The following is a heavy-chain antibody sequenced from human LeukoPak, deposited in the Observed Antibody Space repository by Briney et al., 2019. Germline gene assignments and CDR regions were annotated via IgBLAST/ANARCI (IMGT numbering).Heavy chain of an antibody. D-gene: IGHD3-22*01. CDR3: ASSPPGGKTYYYDSSGYYSTNFDY. V-gene: IGHV4-39*07. J-gene: IGHJ4*02. CDR1: GGSISTITSSSYY. Sequence: PSETLSLTCTVSGGSISTITSSSYYWGWIRQPPGKGLEWIGNIYYSGISYYNPSLKSRVTISVDTSKNQFSLKLSSVTAADTAVYYCASSPPGGKTYYYDSSGYYSTNFDYWGQGTLVTVSS. CDR2: IYYSGIS.